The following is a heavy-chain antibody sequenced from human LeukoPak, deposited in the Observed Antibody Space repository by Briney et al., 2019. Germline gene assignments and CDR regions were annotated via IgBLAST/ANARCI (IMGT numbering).Heavy chain of an antibody. V-gene: IGHV4-4*02. J-gene: IGHJ4*02. D-gene: IGHD3-9*01. CDR1: GGSISSSNW. Sequence: PSETLSLTCAVSGGSISSSNWWSWVHQPPGKGLEWIGEIYHSGSTNYNPSLKSRVTISVDKSKNQFSLKLSSVTAADTAVYYCARRVPLYYDILTSMDYWGQGTLVTVSS. CDR2: IYHSGST. CDR3: ARRVPLYYDILTSMDY.